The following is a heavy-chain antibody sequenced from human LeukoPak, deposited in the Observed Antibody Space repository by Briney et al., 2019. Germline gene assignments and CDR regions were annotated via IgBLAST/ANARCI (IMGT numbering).Heavy chain of an antibody. V-gene: IGHV3-23*01. CDR1: GFTFSTYG. CDR3: ANIGSSTFGSTGF. Sequence: GGSLRLTCVASGFTFSTYGMIWLRQAPGKGPEWVSLVSNSGDTTNYADSVKRRFTISRDNSKNTLYLQMDSLRAEDTAAYYCANIGSSTFGSTGFWGQGTLVTVSS. J-gene: IGHJ4*02. CDR2: VSNSGDTT. D-gene: IGHD3-16*01.